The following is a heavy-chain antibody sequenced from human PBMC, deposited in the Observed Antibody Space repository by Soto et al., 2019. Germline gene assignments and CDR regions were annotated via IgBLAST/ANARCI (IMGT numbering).Heavy chain of an antibody. CDR1: GFTFSSYG. D-gene: IGHD5-18*01. J-gene: IGHJ3*02. CDR2: ISYDGSNK. Sequence: HPGGSLRLSCAASGFTFSSYGMHWVRQAPGKGLEWVSAISYDGSNKYYADSVKGRFTISRDNAKNSLYLQMNSLRAEDTAVYYCAREQITAMVNDAFDIWGQGTMVTVSS. V-gene: IGHV3-33*01. CDR3: AREQITAMVNDAFDI.